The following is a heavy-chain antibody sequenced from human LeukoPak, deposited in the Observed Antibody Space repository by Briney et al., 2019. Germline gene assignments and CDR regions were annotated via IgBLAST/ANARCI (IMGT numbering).Heavy chain of an antibody. CDR1: GFTFSNYW. CDR2: INSDGSST. CDR3: ARESYYLDAFDI. J-gene: IGHJ3*02. V-gene: IGHV3-74*01. D-gene: IGHD3-10*01. Sequence: GGSLRLSCAASGFTFSNYWMTWLRQAPGKGLVWVSRINSDGSSTSYADSVKGRFTISRDNAKNTLYLQMNSLRAEDTAVYYCARESYYLDAFDIWGQGTMVTVSS.